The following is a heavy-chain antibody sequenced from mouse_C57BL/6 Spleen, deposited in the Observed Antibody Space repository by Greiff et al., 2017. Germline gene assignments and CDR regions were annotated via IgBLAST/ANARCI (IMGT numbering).Heavy chain of an antibody. Sequence: VQLQQPGAELVKPGASVTMSCKASGYTFTSYWITWVKQRPGQGLEWIGDIYPGSGSTNYNEKFKSKATLTVDTSSSTAYMQLSSLTSEDSAVYYCARGPYSNLSFDVCGTGTTVTVSS. CDR2: IYPGSGST. V-gene: IGHV1-55*01. CDR3: ARGPYSNLSFDV. CDR1: GYTFTSYW. J-gene: IGHJ1*03. D-gene: IGHD2-5*01.